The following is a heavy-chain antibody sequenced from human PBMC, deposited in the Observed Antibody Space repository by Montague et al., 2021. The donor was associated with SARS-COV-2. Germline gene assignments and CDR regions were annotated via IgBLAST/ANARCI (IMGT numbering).Heavy chain of an antibody. V-gene: IGHV4-61*01. Sequence: SETLSLTCTVSGGSVSSGSYYWSWIRQPPGKGLEWIGYIYYSGSTNYKPCVESRVTISVDTSKNQFSLKLSSVTAADTAVYYCARDRGQTYYDILTGRALSVDFANGMDVWGQGTTVTVSS. CDR3: ARDRGQTYYDILTGRALSVDFANGMDV. CDR2: IYYSGST. D-gene: IGHD3-9*01. CDR1: GGSVSSGSYY. J-gene: IGHJ6*02.